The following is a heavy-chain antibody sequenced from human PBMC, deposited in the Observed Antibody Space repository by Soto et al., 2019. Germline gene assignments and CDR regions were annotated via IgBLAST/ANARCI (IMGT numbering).Heavy chain of an antibody. CDR1: GGSISSSSYY. J-gene: IGHJ4*02. CDR3: ARLEAAAGTRDFDY. CDR2: IYYSGST. V-gene: IGHV4-39*01. D-gene: IGHD6-13*01. Sequence: QLQLQESGPGLVKPSETLSLTCTVSGGSISSSSYYWGWIRQPPGKGLEWIGSIYYSGSTYYNPSLKSRVTISVDTSKNQFSLKLSSVTAADTAVYYCARLEAAAGTRDFDYWGQGTLVTVSS.